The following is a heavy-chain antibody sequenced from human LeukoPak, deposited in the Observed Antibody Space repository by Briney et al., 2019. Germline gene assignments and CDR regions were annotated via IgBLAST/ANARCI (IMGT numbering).Heavy chain of an antibody. D-gene: IGHD3-16*02. Sequence: SETLSLTCTVSGYSISSGYYWGWIRQPPGKGLEWIGSIYHSGSTYYNPSLKSRVTISVDTSKNQFSLKLSSVTAADTAVYYCARHIYVWGSYPDYWGQGTLVTVSS. CDR3: ARHIYVWGSYPDY. CDR1: GYSISSGYY. J-gene: IGHJ4*02. CDR2: IYHSGST. V-gene: IGHV4-38-2*02.